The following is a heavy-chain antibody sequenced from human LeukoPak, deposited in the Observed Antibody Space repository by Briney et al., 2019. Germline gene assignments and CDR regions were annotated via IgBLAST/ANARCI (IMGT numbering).Heavy chain of an antibody. D-gene: IGHD4-17*01. J-gene: IGHJ4*02. Sequence: GGSLRLSCAASGFTVSSNYMNWVRQAPGKGLEWVSVIYSGGNTYYADSVKGRFTISRDNSKNTPYLQMNSLKAEDTAVYYCAREPGYGDYGVDYWGQGTLVTVSS. CDR3: AREPGYGDYGVDY. V-gene: IGHV3-53*01. CDR1: GFTVSSNY. CDR2: IYSGGNT.